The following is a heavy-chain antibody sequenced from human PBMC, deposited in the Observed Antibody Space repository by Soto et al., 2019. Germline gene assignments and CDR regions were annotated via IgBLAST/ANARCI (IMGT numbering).Heavy chain of an antibody. Sequence: HPGGSLRLSCAASGFTFSSYAMSWVRQAPGKGLEWVSAISGSGGSTYYADSVKGRFTISRDNSKNTLYLQMNSLRAEDTAVYYCAKPSAGAYYYYGMDVWGQGTTVAVS. D-gene: IGHD1-26*01. CDR3: AKPSAGAYYYYGMDV. CDR2: ISGSGGST. CDR1: GFTFSSYA. V-gene: IGHV3-23*01. J-gene: IGHJ6*02.